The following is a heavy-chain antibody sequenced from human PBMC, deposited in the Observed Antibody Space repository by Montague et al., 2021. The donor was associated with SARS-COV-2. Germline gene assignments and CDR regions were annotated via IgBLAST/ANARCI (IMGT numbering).Heavy chain of an antibody. CDR3: ARIPVGSKYYFDF. CDR1: GDSVSRSSAA. V-gene: IGHV6-1*01. CDR2: TYYRSKWYN. Sequence: CAISGDSVSRSSAAWNWIRQSPSRGLEWLGGTYYRSKWYNDYAESVKSRITIDPDTSKHQFSLHLNSVTPEDTAVYYCARIPVGSKYYFDFWGQGTLVTVSS. J-gene: IGHJ4*02. D-gene: IGHD2-2*01.